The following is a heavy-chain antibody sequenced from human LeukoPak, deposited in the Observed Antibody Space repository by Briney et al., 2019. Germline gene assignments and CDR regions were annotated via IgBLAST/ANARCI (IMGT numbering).Heavy chain of an antibody. D-gene: IGHD2-2*01. CDR2: IQHDGTNK. V-gene: IGHV3-30*02. CDR3: AKDAPDIVEVPAARPFDY. J-gene: IGHJ4*02. Sequence: GGSLRLSCAASGFTFCSYGMRWVRQAPGKGLEWVTLIQHDGTNKYYADSVKGRFTISRDNSKNTLYLQMNSLRAEDTAVYYCAKDAPDIVEVPAARPFDYWGQGTLVTVSS. CDR1: GFTFCSYG.